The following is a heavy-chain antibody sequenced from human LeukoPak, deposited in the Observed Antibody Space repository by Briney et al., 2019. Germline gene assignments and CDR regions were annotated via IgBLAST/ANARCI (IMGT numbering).Heavy chain of an antibody. J-gene: IGHJ5*02. D-gene: IGHD6-6*01. V-gene: IGHV4-34*01. CDR3: ARTARIAGFSGP. CDR1: GGSFSGYY. Sequence: SETLSLTCAVYGGSFSGYYWSWIRQPPGKGLEWIGEINHSGSTNYNPSLKSRVTISVDTSKNQFSLKLSSVTAADTAVYYCARTARIAGFSGPWGQGTLVTASS. CDR2: INHSGST.